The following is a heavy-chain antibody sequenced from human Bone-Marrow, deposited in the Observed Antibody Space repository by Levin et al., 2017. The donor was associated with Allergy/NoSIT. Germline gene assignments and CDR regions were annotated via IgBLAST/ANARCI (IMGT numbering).Heavy chain of an antibody. CDR2: ISYDGSNK. D-gene: IGHD2-2*01. CDR1: GFTFSSYG. J-gene: IGHJ4*02. V-gene: IGHV3-30*18. Sequence: AGGSLRLSCAASGFTFSSYGMHWVRQAPGKGLEWVAVISYDGSNKYYADSVKGRFTISRDNSKNTLYLQMNSLRAEDTAVYYCAKDSLYCSSTSCYGGRYFDYWGQGTLVTVSS. CDR3: AKDSLYCSSTSCYGGRYFDY.